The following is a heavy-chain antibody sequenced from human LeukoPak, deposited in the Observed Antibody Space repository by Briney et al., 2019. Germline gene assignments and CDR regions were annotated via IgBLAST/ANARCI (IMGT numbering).Heavy chain of an antibody. CDR3: ARGRYYGSGSYHQSYYFDY. CDR1: GGSISSSSYH. V-gene: IGHV4-39*07. Sequence: SETLSLTCTVSGGSISSSSYHWGWIRQPPGKGLEWIGSIDYSGSTYYNPSLKSRVTISVDRSKNQFSLKLSSVTAADTAVYYCARGRYYGSGSYHQSYYFDYWGQGTLVTVSS. D-gene: IGHD3-10*01. CDR2: IDYSGST. J-gene: IGHJ4*02.